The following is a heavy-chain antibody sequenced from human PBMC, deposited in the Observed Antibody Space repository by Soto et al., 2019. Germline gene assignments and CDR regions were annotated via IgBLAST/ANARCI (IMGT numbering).Heavy chain of an antibody. Sequence: GGSLRLSCAASGFTFSSYRMNWVRQAPGKGLEWVSSISSSSSYIYYADSVKGRFTISRDNAKNSRYVQMNSLRAEDTAVYYCARSIFDIVPAAIGYWGQGTLVTVSS. CDR2: ISSSSSYI. V-gene: IGHV3-21*01. CDR1: GFTFSSYR. CDR3: ARSIFDIVPAAIGY. J-gene: IGHJ4*02. D-gene: IGHD2-2*01.